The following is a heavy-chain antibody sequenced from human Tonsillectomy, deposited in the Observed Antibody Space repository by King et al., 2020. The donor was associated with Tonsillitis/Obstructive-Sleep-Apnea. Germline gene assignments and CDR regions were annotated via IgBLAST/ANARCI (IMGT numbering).Heavy chain of an antibody. Sequence: QLQESGPGLVKPSQTLSLTCTVSGGSISSGGYYWSWIRQHPGKGLEWIGYIYYSGSTYYNPSLKSRVTISVDTSKNQFSLKLSSVTAADTAVYYCAGEWPPGVSRVYSSSSDENWFDPWGQGTLVTVSS. J-gene: IGHJ5*02. V-gene: IGHV4-31*03. CDR2: IYYSGST. CDR1: GGSISSGGYY. D-gene: IGHD6-6*01. CDR3: AGEWPPGVSRVYSSSSDENWFDP.